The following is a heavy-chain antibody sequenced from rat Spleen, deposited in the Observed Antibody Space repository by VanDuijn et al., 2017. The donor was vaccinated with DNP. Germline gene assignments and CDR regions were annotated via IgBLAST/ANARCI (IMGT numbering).Heavy chain of an antibody. D-gene: IGHD1-1*01. J-gene: IGHJ2*01. CDR1: GFTFSDHN. CDR2: ISTSGGST. CDR3: ATEITTVPHY. Sequence: EVQLVESGGGLVQPGRSLILSCTASGFTFSDHNMAWVRQAPKKGLEWVATISTSGGSTYYLDSVKGRFTISRDNAKSTLYLQMDSLRSEDTATYYCATEITTVPHYWGQGVMVTVSS. V-gene: IGHV5-27*01.